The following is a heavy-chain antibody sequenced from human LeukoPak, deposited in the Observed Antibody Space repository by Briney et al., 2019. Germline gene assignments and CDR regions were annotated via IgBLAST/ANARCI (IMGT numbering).Heavy chain of an antibody. J-gene: IGHJ6*02. CDR1: GFTLSSYS. Sequence: GWPLRFCCAAAGFTLSSYSINWVRQAPGKRLEWVSSISIRSSYIYYADAVKGRFTISRDNAKNSLYLQMNSLRAEDTAVHYCARDSSIYTKYYYYYDMDVWGQGTTVTVSS. CDR2: ISIRSSYI. CDR3: ARDSSIYTKYYYYYDMDV. D-gene: IGHD6-13*01. V-gene: IGHV3-21*01.